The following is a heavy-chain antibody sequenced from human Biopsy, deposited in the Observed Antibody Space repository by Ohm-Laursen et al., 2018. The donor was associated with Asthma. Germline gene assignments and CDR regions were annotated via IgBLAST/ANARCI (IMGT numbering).Heavy chain of an antibody. Sequence: SLRLSCAASGFAVSIDYMFRVRQAPGKGLEWVSVIYSGGTSHTADSVRGRLTISRDYSKNTLYLQMHSLKAEDTAVYYCARGDSSNWSHYYFDYWGQGTLVTVSS. V-gene: IGHV3-53*01. CDR2: IYSGGTS. CDR3: ARGDSSNWSHYYFDY. D-gene: IGHD3-22*01. J-gene: IGHJ4*02. CDR1: GFAVSIDY.